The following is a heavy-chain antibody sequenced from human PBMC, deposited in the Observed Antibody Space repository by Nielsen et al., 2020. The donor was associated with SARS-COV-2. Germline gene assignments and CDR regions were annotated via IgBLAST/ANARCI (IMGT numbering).Heavy chain of an antibody. CDR2: ISYDGSNK. V-gene: IGHV3-30-3*01. Sequence: GGSLRLSCAASGFTFSSYAMHWVRQAPGKGLEWVAVISYDGSNKYYADSVKGRFTISRDNSKNTLYLQMNSLRAEDTAVYYCARPPSGSYFDYFDYWGQGTLVTVSS. CDR3: ARPPSGSYFDYFDY. D-gene: IGHD1-26*01. J-gene: IGHJ4*02. CDR1: GFTFSSYA.